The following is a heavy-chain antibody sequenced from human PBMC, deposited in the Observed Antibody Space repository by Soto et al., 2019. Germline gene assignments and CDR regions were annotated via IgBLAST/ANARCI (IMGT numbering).Heavy chain of an antibody. J-gene: IGHJ4*02. CDR3: ARATTEPMTTVTTSFDY. Sequence: ASVKVSCKASGGTFSSYAISWVRQAPGQGLEWMGGIIPIFGTANYAQKFQGRVTITADESTSTAYMELSSLRSEDTAVYYCARATTEPMTTVTTSFDYWGQGTLVTVSS. V-gene: IGHV1-69*13. CDR2: IIPIFGTA. D-gene: IGHD4-17*01. CDR1: GGTFSSYA.